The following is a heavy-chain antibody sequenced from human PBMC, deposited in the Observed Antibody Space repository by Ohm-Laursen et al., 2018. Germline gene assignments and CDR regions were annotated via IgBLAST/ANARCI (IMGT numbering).Heavy chain of an antibody. Sequence: SLRLSCTASGFTFSSYPMAWVRQIPGKGLERVSAIGVNADNTYYAESVKGRFTISRDNSKNTLFLQINNLRVEDTAVYFCAKDASTATAFYYDHWGQGTLVTVSS. J-gene: IGHJ4*02. CDR1: GFTFSSYP. V-gene: IGHV3-23*01. CDR3: AKDASTATAFYYDH. CDR2: IGVNADNT. D-gene: IGHD4-17*01.